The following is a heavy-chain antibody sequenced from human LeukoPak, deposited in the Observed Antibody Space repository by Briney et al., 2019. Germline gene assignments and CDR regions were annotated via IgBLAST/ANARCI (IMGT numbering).Heavy chain of an antibody. V-gene: IGHV1-69*13. CDR3: ARVGGIVATSDAFDI. CDR2: IIPIFGTA. Sequence: GASVKVPCKASGGTFSSYAISWVRQAPGQGLEWMGGIIPIFGTANYAQKFQGRVTITADESTSTAYMELSSLRSEDTAVYYCARVGGIVATSDAFDIWGQGTMVTVSS. D-gene: IGHD5-12*01. J-gene: IGHJ3*02. CDR1: GGTFSSYA.